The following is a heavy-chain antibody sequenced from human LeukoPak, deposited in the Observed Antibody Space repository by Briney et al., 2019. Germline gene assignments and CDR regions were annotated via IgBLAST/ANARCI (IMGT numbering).Heavy chain of an antibody. J-gene: IGHJ4*02. V-gene: IGHV3-48*01. CDR2: ISTSGDTT. D-gene: IGHD4-17*01. CDR1: GFSFSDYS. CDR3: ARDLYGDYAFDY. Sequence: PGGSLRLSCAASGFSFSDYSMNWVRQAPGKGLEFVSYISTSGDTTYYADSVMGRFTISRDNGKNSLYLQMNSLRAEDTAVYSCARDLYGDYAFDYWGQGTLVTVSS.